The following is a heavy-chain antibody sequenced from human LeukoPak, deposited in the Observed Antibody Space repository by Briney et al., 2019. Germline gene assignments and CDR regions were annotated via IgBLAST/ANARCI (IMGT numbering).Heavy chain of an antibody. CDR1: GGSISSYY. V-gene: IGHV4-59*01. CDR2: IYYSGST. Sequence: PSETLSLTCTVSGGSISSYYWSWIRQPPGKGLEWIGYIYYSGSTNYNPSLKSRVTISVDTSKNQFSLKLSSVTAADTAVYYCARHNKVPAGGEWFDPWGQGTLVTVSS. D-gene: IGHD2-2*01. CDR3: ARHNKVPAGGEWFDP. J-gene: IGHJ5*02.